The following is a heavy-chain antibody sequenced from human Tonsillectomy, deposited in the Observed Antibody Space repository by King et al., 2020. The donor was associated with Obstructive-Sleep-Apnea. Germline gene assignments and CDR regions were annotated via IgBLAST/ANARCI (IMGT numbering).Heavy chain of an antibody. CDR1: GFTFSSYA. V-gene: IGHV3-23*04. Sequence: VQLVESGGGLVQPGGSLRLSCAASGFTFSSYAMSWVRQAPGKGLEWVXAISXSXXSTXYXDSVXGRFTISRDNSKNTLYLQMNSLRAEDTAVYYCAKXXYXGYXXXXXFDIXXXGT. J-gene: IGHJ3*02. CDR3: AKXXYXGYXXXXXFDI. CDR2: ISXSXXST.